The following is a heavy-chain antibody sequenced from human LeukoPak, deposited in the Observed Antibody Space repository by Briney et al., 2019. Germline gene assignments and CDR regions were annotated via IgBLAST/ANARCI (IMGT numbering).Heavy chain of an antibody. CDR1: GFTFSSYA. J-gene: IGHJ4*02. V-gene: IGHV3-30-3*01. Sequence: PGRSLRLSCAASGFTFSSYAMHWVRQAPGKGLEWVAVISYDGSNKYYADTVKGRFTISRDNSKNTLYLQMNSLRAEDTAVYYCAKDQSRIAAARYFDYWGQGTLVTVSS. D-gene: IGHD6-13*01. CDR2: ISYDGSNK. CDR3: AKDQSRIAAARYFDY.